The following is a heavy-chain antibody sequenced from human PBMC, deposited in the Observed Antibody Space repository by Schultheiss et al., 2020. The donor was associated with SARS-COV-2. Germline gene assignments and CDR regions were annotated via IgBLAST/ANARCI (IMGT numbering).Heavy chain of an antibody. D-gene: IGHD1-26*01. CDR3: AREGSGSYSLVLGSDYFDY. J-gene: IGHJ4*02. Sequence: GGSLRLSCAASGFTFSSYSMNWVRQAPGKGLEWVSYISSSSSTIYYADSVKGRFTISRDNAKNSLYLQMNSLRAEDTAVYYCAREGSGSYSLVLGSDYFDYWGQGTLVTVSS. CDR2: ISSSSSTI. V-gene: IGHV3-48*04. CDR1: GFTFSSYS.